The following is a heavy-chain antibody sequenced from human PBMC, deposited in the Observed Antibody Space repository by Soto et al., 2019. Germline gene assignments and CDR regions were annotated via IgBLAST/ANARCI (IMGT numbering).Heavy chain of an antibody. CDR2: IYYSGSA. D-gene: IGHD6-25*01. CDR1: GGSISSDDYY. V-gene: IGHV4-30-4*01. CDR3: ARGAAVNTYYNYYGMDV. J-gene: IGHJ6*02. Sequence: QVQLQESGPGLVKPSQTLSLTCTVSGGSISSDDYYWSGIRQPPGKGLEWMGYIYYSGSAYYTPSLQSRVSISIDTSKNQFSLKLTSVTATDTAVYFCARGAAVNTYYNYYGMDVWGQGTTVTVSS.